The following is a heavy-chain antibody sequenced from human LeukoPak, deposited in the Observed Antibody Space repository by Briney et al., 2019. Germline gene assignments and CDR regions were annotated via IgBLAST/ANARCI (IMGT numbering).Heavy chain of an antibody. D-gene: IGHD2-15*01. CDR3: AKTGSWGSSNYYFDY. CDR1: GFTFSSYG. Sequence: GGSLRLSCAASGFTFSSYGMHWVRQAPGKGLEWVAFIRYDGGKKYYADSVKGRFTISRDNSKNTLYLQMNSLRAEDTALYYCAKTGSWGSSNYYFDYWGQGTLVTVSS. V-gene: IGHV3-30*02. J-gene: IGHJ4*02. CDR2: IRYDGGKK.